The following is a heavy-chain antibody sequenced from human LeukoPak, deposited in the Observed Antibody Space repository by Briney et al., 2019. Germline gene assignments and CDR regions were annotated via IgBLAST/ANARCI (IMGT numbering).Heavy chain of an antibody. V-gene: IGHV5-51*01. D-gene: IGHD2-15*01. CDR1: GDSFTAYW. J-gene: IGHJ4*02. CDR3: ARGDCSGGNCHFDY. Sequence: GESLKISCKGSGDSFTAYWTGWVRQMPGKGLELMGIIAPGDSDTRYNPAFQGQVTISADKSISTAYLQWSSLKASDTAMYYCARGDCSGGNCHFDYWGQGTLVTVSS. CDR2: IAPGDSDT.